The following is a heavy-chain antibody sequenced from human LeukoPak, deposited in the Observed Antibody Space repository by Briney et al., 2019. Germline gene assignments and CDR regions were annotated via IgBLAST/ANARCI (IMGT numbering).Heavy chain of an antibody. Sequence: GGSLRLSCAASGFTFSTYAMTWVRQAPGKGLEWVSTISGSGGSTFYTDSVKGRFTISRDNSKNTLSLQMNSLRAEDTAVYCCAKGRGLRYFDWLSIWGQGTLVTVSS. CDR1: GFTFSTYA. J-gene: IGHJ4*02. V-gene: IGHV3-23*01. CDR3: AKGRGLRYFDWLSI. D-gene: IGHD3-9*01. CDR2: ISGSGGST.